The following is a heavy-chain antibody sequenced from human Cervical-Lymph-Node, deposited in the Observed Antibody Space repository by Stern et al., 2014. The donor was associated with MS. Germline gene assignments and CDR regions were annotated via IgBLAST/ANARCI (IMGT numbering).Heavy chain of an antibody. CDR3: AREVGSLAMDV. CDR1: GDTFTDYA. Sequence: MQLVQSGAEVKKPWSSVKVSCKASGDTFTDYAISWVRQAPGQGPEWMGGITPIFNSADYAQKFQGRLTITADKSRSTAYMELSSLTSEDTAVYYCAREVGSLAMDVWGQGTTVIVSS. D-gene: IGHD1-1*01. V-gene: IGHV1-69*06. CDR2: ITPIFNSA. J-gene: IGHJ6*01.